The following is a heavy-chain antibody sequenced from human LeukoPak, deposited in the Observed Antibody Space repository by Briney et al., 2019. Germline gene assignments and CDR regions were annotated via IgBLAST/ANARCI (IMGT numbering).Heavy chain of an antibody. CDR3: AKDSPYGGSYGPPDY. V-gene: IGHV3-30*18. CDR2: ISDDGGNK. Sequence: PGGSLRLSCAASRFTLSSYGIHWVRQAPGKGLQWVAAISDDGGNKYYSDSMKGRFTISRDNSQNLVYLQMNSLRTEDTAVYYCAKDSPYGGSYGPPDYWGQGTLVTVSS. CDR1: RFTLSSYG. D-gene: IGHD1-26*01. J-gene: IGHJ4*02.